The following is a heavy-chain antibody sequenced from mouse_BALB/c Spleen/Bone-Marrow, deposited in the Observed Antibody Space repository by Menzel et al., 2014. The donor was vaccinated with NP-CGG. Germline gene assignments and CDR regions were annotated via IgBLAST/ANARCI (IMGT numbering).Heavy chain of an antibody. CDR1: GFSLTSYG. V-gene: IGHV2-9*02. Sequence: VKVVESGPGLAAPSQSLSITCTVSGFSLTSYGVHWVRQPPGKGLEWLGVIWAGGSTNYNSALMSRLSISKDNSKSQVFLKMNSLQTDDTAMYYCARGYYYGSTYYYAMDYWGQGTSVTVSS. D-gene: IGHD1-1*01. CDR2: IWAGGST. J-gene: IGHJ4*01. CDR3: ARGYYYGSTYYYAMDY.